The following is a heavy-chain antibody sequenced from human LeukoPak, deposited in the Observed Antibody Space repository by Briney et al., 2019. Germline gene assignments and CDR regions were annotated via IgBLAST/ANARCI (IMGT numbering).Heavy chain of an antibody. CDR2: ISSSGSYI. CDR3: ARGAWGYYDFWSAIRPQIDYFDY. V-gene: IGHV3-21*01. J-gene: IGHJ4*02. Sequence: GGSLRLSCAASGFTFSSYSMNWVRQAPGKGLEWVSSISSSGSYIYYADSVKGRFTISRDNAKNSLYLQMNSLRAEDTAVYYCARGAWGYYDFWSAIRPQIDYFDYWGQGTLVTVSS. D-gene: IGHD3-3*01. CDR1: GFTFSSYS.